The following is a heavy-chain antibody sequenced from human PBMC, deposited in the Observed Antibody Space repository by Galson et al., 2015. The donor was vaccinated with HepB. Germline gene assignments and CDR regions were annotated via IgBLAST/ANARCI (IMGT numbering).Heavy chain of an antibody. CDR2: IWYDGSNK. Sequence: SLRLSCAASGFTFSSYGMHWVRQAPGKGLEWVAVIWYDGSNKYYADSVKGRFTISRDNSKNTLYLQMNSLRAEDTAVYYCARDMRPAAILDYWGQGTLVTVSS. D-gene: IGHD2-2*02. J-gene: IGHJ4*02. V-gene: IGHV3-33*01. CDR3: ARDMRPAAILDY. CDR1: GFTFSSYG.